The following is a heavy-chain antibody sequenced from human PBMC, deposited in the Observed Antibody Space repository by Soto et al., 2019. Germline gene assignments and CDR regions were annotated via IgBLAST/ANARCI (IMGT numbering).Heavy chain of an antibody. J-gene: IGHJ5*02. CDR2: VHSSGST. CDR3: ARDQGVAAAGITWFDP. V-gene: IGHV4-4*07. Sequence: ASETLSLTCTVSGDSMNTYHWSWIRQPAGKGLEWIGHVHSSGSTNYNPSLKSRVTMSVDTSKNQFSLRLMSVTAADTAVYYCARDQGVAAAGITWFDPWGQGSQVTVSS. D-gene: IGHD6-13*01. CDR1: GDSMNTYH.